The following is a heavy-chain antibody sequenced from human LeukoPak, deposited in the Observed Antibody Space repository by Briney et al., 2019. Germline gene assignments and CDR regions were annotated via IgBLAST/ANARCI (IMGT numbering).Heavy chain of an antibody. CDR1: GGSISDNY. V-gene: IGHV4-4*07. CDR2: IYSTGSS. D-gene: IGHD3-9*01. J-gene: IGHJ5*01. CDR3: ARGGAMTGYYDS. Sequence: SETLSLTCIVSGGSISDNYWSWIRQPAGKGREWIGRIYSTGSSNYSPSLKSRVTMSVDTSKNHFSLPLTSVSAADTPVYYCARGGAMTGYYDSWGQGTLVTVSS.